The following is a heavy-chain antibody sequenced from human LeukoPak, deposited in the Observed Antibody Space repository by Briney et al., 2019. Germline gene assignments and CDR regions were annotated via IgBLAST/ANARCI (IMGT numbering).Heavy chain of an antibody. V-gene: IGHV3-33*06. D-gene: IGHD1-26*01. CDR2: IWYDGSNK. J-gene: IGHJ4*02. CDR1: GFTFSSCG. Sequence: GGSLRLSCAASGFTFSSCGMHWVRQAPGKGLEWVAVIWYDGSNKYYADSVKGRFTISRDNSKNTLYLQMNSLRAEDTAVYYCAKDLIVGATTSSGWGQGTLVTVSS. CDR3: AKDLIVGATTSSG.